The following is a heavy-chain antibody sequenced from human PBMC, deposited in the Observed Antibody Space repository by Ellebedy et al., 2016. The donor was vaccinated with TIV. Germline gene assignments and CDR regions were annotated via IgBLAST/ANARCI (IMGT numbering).Heavy chain of an antibody. CDR3: ARDGVRQGMDV. CDR1: GGSISSHY. D-gene: IGHD2-21*01. CDR2: IFYTGST. J-gene: IGHJ6*02. V-gene: IGHV4-59*11. Sequence: MPGGSLRLSCTVSGGSISSHYWSWIRQPPGKGLEWIGFIFYTGSTNYHPSLKSRVSISMDTSTNQFSLQLSSVTATDTAVYYCARDGVRQGMDVWGQGTTVTVSS.